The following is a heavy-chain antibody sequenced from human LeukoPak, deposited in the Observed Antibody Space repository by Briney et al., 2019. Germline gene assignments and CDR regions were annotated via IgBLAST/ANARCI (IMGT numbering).Heavy chain of an antibody. CDR3: ARDSWVDY. Sequence: PGGSLRLSCAASGFTFSSYTMNWVRQAPGKGLEWVSSISSGSTYINYADSVKGRFTISRDDAKNSLNLQMNSLRAEDTAVYYCARDSWVDYWGQGTLVTVSS. CDR1: GFTFSSYT. D-gene: IGHD3-16*01. CDR2: ISSGSTYI. J-gene: IGHJ4*02. V-gene: IGHV3-21*01.